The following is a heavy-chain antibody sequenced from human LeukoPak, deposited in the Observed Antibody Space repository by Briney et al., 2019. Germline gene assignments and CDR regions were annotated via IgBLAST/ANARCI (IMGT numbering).Heavy chain of an antibody. J-gene: IGHJ4*02. CDR1: GGSISTSSYY. D-gene: IGHD3-9*01. Sequence: PSETLSLTCTVSGGSISTSSYYWGWIRQPPGKGLEWIGTIYYTGSTSCNPSLKSRVTISVDTSNNQFSLKLTSVTAADTAVYYCARLRPGYHDYWGQGTLVTVSS. V-gene: IGHV4-39*01. CDR3: ARLRPGYHDY. CDR2: IYYTGST.